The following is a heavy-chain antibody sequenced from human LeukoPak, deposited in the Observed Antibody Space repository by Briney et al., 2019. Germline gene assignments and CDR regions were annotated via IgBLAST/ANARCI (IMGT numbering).Heavy chain of an antibody. Sequence: GGSLRLSCAASGFTFDDYAMHWVRQAPGKGLEWVSGISWNSGSIGYADSVKGRFTISRDNAKNSLYLQMNNVRVDDTAVYYCVRDYRGGWNDYWGQGTQVTVSS. CDR1: GFTFDDYA. D-gene: IGHD1-26*01. V-gene: IGHV3-9*01. J-gene: IGHJ4*02. CDR3: VRDYRGGWNDY. CDR2: ISWNSGSI.